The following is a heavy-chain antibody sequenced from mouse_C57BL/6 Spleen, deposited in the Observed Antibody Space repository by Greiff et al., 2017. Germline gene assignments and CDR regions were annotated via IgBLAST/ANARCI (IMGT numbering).Heavy chain of an antibody. D-gene: IGHD2-10*01. CDR2: IGPGGGST. Sequence: QVQLQQSGAELVKPGASVKISCKASGYTFTDYYINWVKQRPGQGLEWIGKIGPGGGSTYYNEQFKGRATLTADKSSSTAYMQLSSLTSEDSAVXFCARFPYSYCFDYWGQGTTLTVSS. CDR1: GYTFTDYY. J-gene: IGHJ2*01. CDR3: ARFPYSYCFDY. V-gene: IGHV1-77*01.